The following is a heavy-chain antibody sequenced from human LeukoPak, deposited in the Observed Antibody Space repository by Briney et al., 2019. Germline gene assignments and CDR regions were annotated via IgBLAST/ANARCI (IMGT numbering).Heavy chain of an antibody. CDR3: ARGNFGTADY. D-gene: IGHD1-7*01. CDR1: GFTFSSYS. CDR2: ISSGSINI. Sequence: GGSLRLSCAASGFTFSSYSMNWVRQAPGKGLEWVSSISSGSINIYYADSVKGRFTISRDNAKNSLYLQMKSLGAEDTAVYYCARGNFGTADYWGQGTLVTVSS. J-gene: IGHJ4*02. V-gene: IGHV3-48*04.